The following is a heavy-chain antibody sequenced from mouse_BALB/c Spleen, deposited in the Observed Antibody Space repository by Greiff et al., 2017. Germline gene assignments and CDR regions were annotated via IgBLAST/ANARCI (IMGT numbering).Heavy chain of an antibody. Sequence: VQLQQSGTVLARPGASVKMSCTASGYTFTSYWMHWVKQRPGQGLEWIGAIYPGNSDTSYNQKFKGKAKLTAVTSTSTAYMELSSLTNEDSAVYYCTRRPQGLYYFDYWGQGTTLTVSS. CDR3: TRRPQGLYYFDY. CDR1: GYTFTSYW. J-gene: IGHJ2*01. CDR2: IYPGNSDT. V-gene: IGHV1-5*01.